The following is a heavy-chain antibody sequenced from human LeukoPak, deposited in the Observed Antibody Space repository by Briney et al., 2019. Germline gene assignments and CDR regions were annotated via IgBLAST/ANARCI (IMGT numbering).Heavy chain of an antibody. Sequence: SETLSLTCAVYGGSFSGYYWSWIRQPPGKGLEWIGEINHSGSTNYNPSLKSRVTISVDTSKSQLSLKLSSVTAADTAVYYCTRAAGGSLDWGQGTLVTVSS. CDR1: GGSFSGYY. J-gene: IGHJ4*02. CDR2: INHSGST. D-gene: IGHD1-26*01. CDR3: TRAAGGSLD. V-gene: IGHV4-34*01.